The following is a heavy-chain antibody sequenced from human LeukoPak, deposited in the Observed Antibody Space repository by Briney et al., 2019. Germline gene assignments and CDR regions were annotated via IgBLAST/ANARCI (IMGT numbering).Heavy chain of an antibody. J-gene: IGHJ3*02. CDR3: AKSTSYCSGGSCFSEAFDI. D-gene: IGHD2-15*01. CDR1: GFTFSSYA. V-gene: IGHV3-23*01. Sequence: GGSLRLSCAASGFTFSSYAMSWVRQAPGKGLEWVSAISGSGGSTYYADSVKGRFTISRDNSKNTLYLQMNSLRAEDTAVYYCAKSTSYCSGGSCFSEAFDIWGQGTMVTVPS. CDR2: ISGSGGST.